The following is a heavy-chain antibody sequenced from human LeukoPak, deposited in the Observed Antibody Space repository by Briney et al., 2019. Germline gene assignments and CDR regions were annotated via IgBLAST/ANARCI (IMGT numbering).Heavy chain of an antibody. V-gene: IGHV4-59*11. CDR2: ISYSGST. CDR3: ARDIISEYSRSHSHFDP. D-gene: IGHD6-6*01. J-gene: IGHJ5*02. Sequence: SETPSRTCTVSGGSISSQYWSWIRQPPGKGLEWIGYISYSGSTSYNPSLKSRVTISVDTSKSQFSLRLRSVTAADTAVYYCARDIISEYSRSHSHFDPWGQGTLVTVSS. CDR1: GGSISSQY.